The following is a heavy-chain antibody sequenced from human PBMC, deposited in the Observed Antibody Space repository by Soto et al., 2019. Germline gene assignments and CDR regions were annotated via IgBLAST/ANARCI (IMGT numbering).Heavy chain of an antibody. CDR1: LFTFSSYA. V-gene: IGHV3-23*01. CDR3: AKRRVPGGSDHYFGMDV. D-gene: IGHD6-6*01. CDR2: VTASGDNT. J-gene: IGHJ6*02. Sequence: TVWPLRVSWTASLFTFSSYARSWVLHSPFKVLEWVSLVTASGDNTYYADSVKGRFTISRDDSKSTLYLQMNSLRVEDTAIYYCAKRRVPGGSDHYFGMDVWGQGTTVTVSS.